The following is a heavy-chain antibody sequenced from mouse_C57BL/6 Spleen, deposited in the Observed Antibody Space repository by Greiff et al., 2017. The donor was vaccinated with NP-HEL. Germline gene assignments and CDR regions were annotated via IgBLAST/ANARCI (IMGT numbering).Heavy chain of an antibody. Sequence: EVMLVESGGGLVKPGGSLKLSCAASGFTFSDYGMHWVRQAPEKGLEWVAYISSGSSTIYYADTVKGRFTISRDNAKNTLFLQMTSLRSEDTAMYYCARGYYYGSSYPHWYFDVWGTGTTVTVSS. CDR2: ISSGSSTI. J-gene: IGHJ1*03. CDR1: GFTFSDYG. CDR3: ARGYYYGSSYPHWYFDV. D-gene: IGHD1-1*01. V-gene: IGHV5-17*01.